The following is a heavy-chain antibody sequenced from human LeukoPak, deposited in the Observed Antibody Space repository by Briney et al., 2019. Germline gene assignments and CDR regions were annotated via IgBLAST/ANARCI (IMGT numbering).Heavy chain of an antibody. CDR2: IWYDGRNE. V-gene: IGHV3-33*01. J-gene: IGHJ5*01. Sequence: PGGSLRLSCVASGFTFKKYGVHWVRQAPGKGLEWVAVIWYDGRNEYYADSVKGRLASSRDNDKNTVNLQMNSLRAEDTALYYCARHGTGLAVRGWFDFWGQGTLVTVSS. CDR3: ARHGTGLAVRGWFDF. CDR1: GFTFKKYG. D-gene: IGHD3-10*01.